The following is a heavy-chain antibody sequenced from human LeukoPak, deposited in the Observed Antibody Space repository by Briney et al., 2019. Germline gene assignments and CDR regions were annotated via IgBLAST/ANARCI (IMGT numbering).Heavy chain of an antibody. D-gene: IGHD4-11*01. CDR3: ARDKGIGYSNVVGH. Sequence: GGSLRLSCAASGFTFSDHYMSWIRQAPGKGLEWLSYISGGGDTIYYADSVKGRFTISRDNAKNSLYLQMNSLRAEDTAVYYCARDKGIGYSNVVGHWGQGTPVTVSS. CDR2: ISGGGDTI. J-gene: IGHJ4*02. CDR1: GFTFSDHY. V-gene: IGHV3-11*01.